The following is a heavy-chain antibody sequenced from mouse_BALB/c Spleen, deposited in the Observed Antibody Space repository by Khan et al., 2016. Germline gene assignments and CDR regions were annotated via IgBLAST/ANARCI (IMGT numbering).Heavy chain of an antibody. V-gene: IGHV10-1*02. J-gene: IGHJ3*01. CDR1: GFTFNTYA. CDR2: IRSKSNNYAT. Sequence: EVQLVESGGGLVQPKGSLKLSCAASGFTFNTYAMNWVRQAPGKGLEWVARIRSKSNNYATYYADSVKDRLTISRDDSQSMLYLQMNNLKTEDTAMYYCVGSQGGFAYWGQGTLVTVSA. CDR3: VGSQGGFAY.